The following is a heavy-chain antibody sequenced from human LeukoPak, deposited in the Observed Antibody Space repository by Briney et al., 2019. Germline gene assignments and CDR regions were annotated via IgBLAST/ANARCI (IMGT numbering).Heavy chain of an antibody. V-gene: IGHV4-30-4*08. J-gene: IGHJ4*02. CDR3: ASSPGIAEAGTNY. CDR1: GGSISSGDYY. CDR2: IYYSGST. Sequence: SQTLSLTCTVSGGSISSGDYYWSWIRQPPGKGLEWIGYIYYSGSTYYNPSLKSRVTISVDTSKNQFSLKLSSVTAADTAVYYCASSPGIAEAGTNYWGQGTLVTVSS. D-gene: IGHD6-13*01.